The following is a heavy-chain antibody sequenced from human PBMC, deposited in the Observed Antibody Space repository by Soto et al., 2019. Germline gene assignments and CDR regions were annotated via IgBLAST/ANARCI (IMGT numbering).Heavy chain of an antibody. Sequence: QVQLVESGGGLVKPGGSLRLSCAASGFTFSDYYMSWIRQAPGKGLEWVSYISSSSSYTNYADSVKGRFTISRDNAKNSLYLQMNSLRAEDTAVYYCARDREQLLHSDMDVWGQGTTVTVSS. CDR1: GFTFSDYY. CDR2: ISSSSSYT. J-gene: IGHJ6*02. D-gene: IGHD6-6*01. V-gene: IGHV3-11*06. CDR3: ARDREQLLHSDMDV.